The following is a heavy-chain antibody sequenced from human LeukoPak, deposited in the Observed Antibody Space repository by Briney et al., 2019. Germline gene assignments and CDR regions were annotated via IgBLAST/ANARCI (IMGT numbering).Heavy chain of an antibody. J-gene: IGHJ4*02. CDR3: AKGIVGAIQFDY. CDR2: ISNSGGST. CDR1: GFSFSSYG. Sequence: GGSLRLSCAASGFSFSSYGMSWVRQAPGKGLEWVSAISNSGGSTYYADSVKGRFTISRDNSKNTLHLQMNSLRAEDTAVYYCAKGIVGAIQFDYWGQGTLITVSS. V-gene: IGHV3-23*01. D-gene: IGHD1-26*01.